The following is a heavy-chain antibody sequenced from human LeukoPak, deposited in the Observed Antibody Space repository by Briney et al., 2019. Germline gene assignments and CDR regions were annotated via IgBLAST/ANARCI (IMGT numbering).Heavy chain of an antibody. CDR2: IGPTGTDR. J-gene: IGHJ4*02. CDR1: GFTFDDYG. V-gene: IGHV3-21*01. D-gene: IGHD1-14*01. CDR3: ATETIGRHYDY. Sequence: PGGSLRLSCAASGFTFDDYGMGWVRQGPGKGLEWVSSIGPTGTDRYYADSVRGRFTISRDNAKNSMYLQMDSLRDEDTAVYYCATETIGRHYDYWGQGTLLTVSS.